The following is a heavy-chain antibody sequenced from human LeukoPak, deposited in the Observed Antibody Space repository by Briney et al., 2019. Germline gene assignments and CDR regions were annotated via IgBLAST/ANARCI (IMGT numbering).Heavy chain of an antibody. CDR3: ASGYSSSWFNPHYFDY. CDR1: GFTFSSYS. V-gene: IGHV3-21*01. CDR2: ISSSSSYI. J-gene: IGHJ4*02. Sequence: GGSLRLSCVASGFTFSSYSMNWVRQAPGKGLEWVSSISSSSSYIYYADSVKGRFTISRDNAKNSLYLQMNSLRAEDTAVYYCASGYSSSWFNPHYFDYWGQGTLVTVSS. D-gene: IGHD6-13*01.